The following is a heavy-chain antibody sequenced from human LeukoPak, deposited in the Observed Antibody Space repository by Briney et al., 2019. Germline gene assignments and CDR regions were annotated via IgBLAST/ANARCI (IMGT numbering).Heavy chain of an antibody. CDR3: TRDFTIIDY. V-gene: IGHV3-49*04. CDR2: IRSKAFGGST. D-gene: IGHD3-3*01. CDR1: GFTFGDYA. J-gene: IGHJ4*02. Sequence: GSLRLSCIASGFTFGDYAMSWVRQAPGKGLEWVGFIRSKAFGGSTEYAASVKGRFTISRDDSKSIAYLQMNSLKTEDTAVYYCTRDFTIIDYWGQGTLVTVSS.